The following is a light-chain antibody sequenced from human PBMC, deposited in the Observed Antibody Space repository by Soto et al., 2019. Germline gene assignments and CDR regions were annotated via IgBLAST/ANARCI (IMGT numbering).Light chain of an antibody. CDR2: GAS. CDR1: QSVTNNY. V-gene: IGKV3-20*01. CDR3: HQYGSSPGS. J-gene: IGKJ1*01. Sequence: EIVLTQSPGTLSSSPGGRATLSCRASQSVTNNYLAWYQQKRGQAPRLLIRGASIRAADLPDRFSGGGSGTDFTLTISRLEAEDFAIYYCHQYGSSPGSFGQGTKVEIK.